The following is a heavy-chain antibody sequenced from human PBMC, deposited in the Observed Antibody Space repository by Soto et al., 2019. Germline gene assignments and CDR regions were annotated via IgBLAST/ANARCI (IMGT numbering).Heavy chain of an antibody. Sequence: QLQLQESGPGLVKPSETLSLTCTVSGGSISSSSYYWGWIRQPPGTGLEWIGSIYYSGSTYHNPPLKSRVTISVDTHNNQFSMNLRSVTAADTDVYYCARPGYCRGGSCSVYSHAFDIWGQGTMVTVSS. D-gene: IGHD2-15*01. CDR1: GGSISSSSYY. CDR3: ARPGYCRGGSCSVYSHAFDI. CDR2: IYYSGST. V-gene: IGHV4-39*01. J-gene: IGHJ3*02.